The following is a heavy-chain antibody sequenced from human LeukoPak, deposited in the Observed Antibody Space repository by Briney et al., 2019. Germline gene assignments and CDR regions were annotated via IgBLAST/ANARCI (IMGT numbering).Heavy chain of an antibody. D-gene: IGHD6-6*01. CDR2: INPNSGGT. CDR1: GYTFTGYY. J-gene: IGHJ4*02. CDR3: ARWAPLYRQLVPGVVYYFDY. V-gene: IGHV1-2*02. Sequence: GVSVKASCKASGYTFTGYYMHWVRQAPGQGLEWMGWINPNSGGTNYAQKFQGRVTMTRDTSISTAYMELSRLRSDDTAVYYCARWAPLYRQLVPGVVYYFDYWGQGTLVTVSS.